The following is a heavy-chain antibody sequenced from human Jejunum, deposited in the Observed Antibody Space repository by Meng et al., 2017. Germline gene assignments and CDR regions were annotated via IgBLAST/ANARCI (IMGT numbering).Heavy chain of an antibody. CDR3: AVDCSSTTCYGFDY. CDR1: GYTFRMYG. CDR2: IATHNGDT. Sequence: QVQLVQSGAEVKMPGASVKVSCKPSGYTFRMYGISWVRQASGQGLEWMGWIATHNGDTKYAQRLQGRVTMTTDITTNTVFMELRSLTSDDTGVYYCAVDCSSTTCYGFDYWGQGTLVTVSS. J-gene: IGHJ4*02. V-gene: IGHV1-18*01. D-gene: IGHD2-2*01.